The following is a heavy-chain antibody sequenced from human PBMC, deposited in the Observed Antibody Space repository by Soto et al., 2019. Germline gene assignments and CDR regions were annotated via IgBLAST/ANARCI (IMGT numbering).Heavy chain of an antibody. CDR3: ARDLGRFDP. V-gene: IGHV3-48*02. CDR2: ISSSSSTI. Sequence: VGSLRLSCAASGFTFSSYSMNWVRQAPGKGLEWVSYISSSSSTIYYADSVKGRFTISRDNAKNSLYLQMNSLGDEDTAVYYCARDLGRFDPWGQGTLVTVSS. CDR1: GFTFSSYS. J-gene: IGHJ5*02.